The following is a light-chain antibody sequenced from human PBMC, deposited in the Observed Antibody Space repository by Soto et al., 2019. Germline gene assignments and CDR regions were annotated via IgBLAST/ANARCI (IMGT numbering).Light chain of an antibody. CDR1: QSVLYSSNNKNY. CDR3: QQYYSTCT. Sequence: DIVMTQSPDSLAVSLGDRATINCKSSQSVLYSSNNKNYLAWYQQKPGQPPKLLIYWASTRESGVPDRFSGSGSGTDFTLTISSLQAEDVAVYYCQQYYSTCTFGQGTRLE. V-gene: IGKV4-1*01. J-gene: IGKJ5*01. CDR2: WAS.